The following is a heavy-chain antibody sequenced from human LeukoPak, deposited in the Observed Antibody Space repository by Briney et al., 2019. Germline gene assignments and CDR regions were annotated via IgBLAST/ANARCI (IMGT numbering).Heavy chain of an antibody. CDR2: IYFSRST. Sequence: PSETLSLTCTVSGGSISSYYWSWIRQPPGKGLEWIGNIYFSRSTNYNPSLKSRIRITIDTSKNQFSLKLRPVSVADAAVYFCARATEGYCRSTSCYGFYCAYYLDVWGKGTTVTI. CDR3: ARATEGYCRSTSCYGFYCAYYLDV. CDR1: GGSISSYY. J-gene: IGHJ6*03. D-gene: IGHD2-2*01. V-gene: IGHV4-59*01.